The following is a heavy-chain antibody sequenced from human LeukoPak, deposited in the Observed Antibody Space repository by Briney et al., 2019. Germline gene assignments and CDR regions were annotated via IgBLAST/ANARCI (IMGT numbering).Heavy chain of an antibody. J-gene: IGHJ4*02. Sequence: GRSLRLPCAASGFTFSSYAMHWVRQAPGKGLEWVAVISYDGSNKYYADSVKGRFTISRDNSKNTLYLQMNSLRAEDTAVYYCARSSPQWLVLGLNFDYWGQGTLVTVSS. V-gene: IGHV3-30*04. CDR1: GFTFSSYA. CDR3: ARSSPQWLVLGLNFDY. D-gene: IGHD6-19*01. CDR2: ISYDGSNK.